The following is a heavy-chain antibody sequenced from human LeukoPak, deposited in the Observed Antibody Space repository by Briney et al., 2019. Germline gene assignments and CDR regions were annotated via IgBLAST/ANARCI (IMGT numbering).Heavy chain of an antibody. D-gene: IGHD2-2*02. Sequence: ASVKVSCKASGYTFTSYDINWVRQATGQGLEWMGWMNPNSGNTGYAQKFRGRVTMTRNTSINTAYMELSSLRSEDTAVYYCARVPFLGYCSSTSCYSEGYYFDYWGQGTLVTVSS. CDR2: MNPNSGNT. CDR1: GYTFTSYD. J-gene: IGHJ4*02. CDR3: ARVPFLGYCSSTSCYSEGYYFDY. V-gene: IGHV1-8*01.